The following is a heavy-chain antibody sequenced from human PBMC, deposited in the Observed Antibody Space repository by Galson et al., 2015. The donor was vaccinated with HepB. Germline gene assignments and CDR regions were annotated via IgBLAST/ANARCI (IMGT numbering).Heavy chain of an antibody. CDR2: IDWDDDK. Sequence: PALVKPTQTLTLTCTFSEFSLSTSGMSVSWIRQSPGKALEWLARIDWDDDKYYSRSLKTRLTISKDTSKNQVVLTMTNMDPVDTGTYYCARTTVVTPWDFRYWGQGTLVTVSS. CDR1: EFSLSTSGMS. V-gene: IGHV2-70*11. D-gene: IGHD4-23*01. CDR3: ARTTVVTPWDFRY. J-gene: IGHJ4*02.